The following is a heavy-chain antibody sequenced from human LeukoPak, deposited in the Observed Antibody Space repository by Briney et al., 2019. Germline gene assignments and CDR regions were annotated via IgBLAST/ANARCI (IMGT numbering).Heavy chain of an antibody. CDR2: IKQDGSEK. Sequence: GGSLRLSCAASGFSFSSYWMTWVRQAPGKGLEWVANIKQDGSEKYYVDSVMGRFTISRDNAKNSLYLQMNSLRAEDTAVYYCARDRGSTWYRGFGPWGQGILVTVSS. J-gene: IGHJ5*02. D-gene: IGHD6-13*01. CDR3: ARDRGSTWYRGFGP. V-gene: IGHV3-7*01. CDR1: GFSFSSYW.